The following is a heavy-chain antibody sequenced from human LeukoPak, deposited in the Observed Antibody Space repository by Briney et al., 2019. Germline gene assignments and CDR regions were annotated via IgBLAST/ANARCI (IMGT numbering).Heavy chain of an antibody. CDR2: TYTSGIT. CDR3: ARAPPVGTDYYYMDV. Sequence: SETLSLTCSVSGHSISNYYWSWIRQPAGRGLEWIGRTYTSGITNYNPSLKSRVTMSVDTSKNQFSLKLTSVTAADTAVYYCARAPPVGTDYYYMDVWGKGTTVTVSS. CDR1: GHSISNYY. V-gene: IGHV4-4*07. D-gene: IGHD4-23*01. J-gene: IGHJ6*03.